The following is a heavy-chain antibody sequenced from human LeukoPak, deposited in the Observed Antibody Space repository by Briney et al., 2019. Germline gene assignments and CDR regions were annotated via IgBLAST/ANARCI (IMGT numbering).Heavy chain of an antibody. D-gene: IGHD1-26*01. CDR3: ARGGSYYQANWFDP. CDR2: MNPNSGNT. J-gene: IGHJ5*02. V-gene: IGHV1-8*03. CDR1: GYTFTSYD. Sequence: ASVKVSCKASGYTFTSYDINWVRQATGQGLEWMGWMNPNSGNTGYAQKFQGRVTITRNTSISTAYMELSSLRSEDTAVYYCARGGSYYQANWFDPWGQGTLVTVSS.